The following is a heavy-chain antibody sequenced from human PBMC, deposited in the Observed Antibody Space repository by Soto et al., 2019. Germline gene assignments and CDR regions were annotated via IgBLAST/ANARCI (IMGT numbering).Heavy chain of an antibody. D-gene: IGHD2-21*01. Sequence: SVKVSCKASGGTFSSYAISWVRQAPGQGLEWMGGIIPIFGTANYAQKFQGRVTITADESTSTAYMELSSLRSEDTAVYYCARESVRGGDCYSFAFGFDPRGQGNMGTVSA. CDR3: ARESVRGGDCYSFAFGFDP. V-gene: IGHV1-69*13. CDR1: GGTFSSYA. J-gene: IGHJ5*02. CDR2: IIPIFGTA.